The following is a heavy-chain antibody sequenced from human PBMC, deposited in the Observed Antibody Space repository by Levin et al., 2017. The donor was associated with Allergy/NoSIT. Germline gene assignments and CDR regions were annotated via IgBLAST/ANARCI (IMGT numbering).Heavy chain of an antibody. Sequence: NPGESLKISCAASGFTFSDYYMSWIRQAPGKGLEWVSYISSSSSYTNYADSVKGRFTISRDNAKNSLYLQMNSLRAEDTAVYYCARGGEGTYGSGSFEFDYWGQGTLVTVSS. CDR3: ARGGEGTYGSGSFEFDY. CDR1: GFTFSDYY. J-gene: IGHJ4*02. V-gene: IGHV3-11*03. D-gene: IGHD3-10*01. CDR2: ISSSSSYT.